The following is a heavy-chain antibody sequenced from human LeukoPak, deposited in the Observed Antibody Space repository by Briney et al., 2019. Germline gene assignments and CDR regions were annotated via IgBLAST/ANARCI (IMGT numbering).Heavy chain of an antibody. J-gene: IGHJ4*02. Sequence: ASVKVSCKASGYTFTSYDINWVRQATGKGLEWMGWMNPNSGNTGYAQKFQGRDTMTRNTSITTAYMELSSLRSEDTAVYYCARGQLGYCSGGSCQHFDYWGQGTLVTVSS. CDR2: MNPNSGNT. D-gene: IGHD2-15*01. V-gene: IGHV1-8*01. CDR3: ARGQLGYCSGGSCQHFDY. CDR1: GYTFTSYD.